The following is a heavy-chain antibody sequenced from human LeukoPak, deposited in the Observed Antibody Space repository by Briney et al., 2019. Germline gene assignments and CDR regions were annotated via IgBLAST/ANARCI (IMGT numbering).Heavy chain of an antibody. CDR1: GFTFSSYG. CDR2: IRYDGSNK. D-gene: IGHD3-22*01. J-gene: IGHJ6*03. Sequence: PGGSLRLSCAASGFTFSSYGMHWVRQATGKGLEWVAFIRYDGSNKYYADSVKGRFTIPRDNSKNTLYLQMNSLRAEDTAVYYCAKDDYRDSSAYYSGWNYYYMDVWGKGTTVTISS. V-gene: IGHV3-30*02. CDR3: AKDDYRDSSAYYSGWNYYYMDV.